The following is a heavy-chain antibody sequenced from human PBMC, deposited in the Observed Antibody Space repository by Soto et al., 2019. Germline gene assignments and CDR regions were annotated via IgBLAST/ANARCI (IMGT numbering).Heavy chain of an antibody. V-gene: IGHV3-23*01. Sequence: GGSLILSCAASGCTFISYAMSWVRQAPGKGPEWVATYSGGIDTTYHADSVKGRFIISRDNSKNTVFLQMNSLRADDTAVYYCAKGTRASGCGATCYNFDDWGQRTLV. CDR2: YSGGIDTT. J-gene: IGHJ4*02. CDR3: AKGTRASGCGATCYNFDD. D-gene: IGHD6-13*01. CDR1: GCTFISYA.